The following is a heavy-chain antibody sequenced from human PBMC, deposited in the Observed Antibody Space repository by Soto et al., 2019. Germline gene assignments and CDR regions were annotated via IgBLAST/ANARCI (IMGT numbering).Heavy chain of an antibody. CDR1: GFTFSSYA. CDR2: ISGSGGST. V-gene: IGHV3-23*01. CDR3: AKDGVIMCTIRGYFDY. D-gene: IGHD3-16*01. Sequence: EVQLLESGGGLVQPGGSLRLSCAASGFTFSSYAMAWVRQAPGKGLDWVSGISGSGGSTYYADSVKGRFTISRDNSKNTLYLHVSILRAEDTAIYYCAKDGVIMCTIRGYFDYWGQGTLGTVFS. J-gene: IGHJ4*02.